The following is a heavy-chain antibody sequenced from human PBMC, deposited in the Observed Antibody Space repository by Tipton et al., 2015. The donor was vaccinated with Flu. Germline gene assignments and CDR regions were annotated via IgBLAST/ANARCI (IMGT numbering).Heavy chain of an antibody. CDR3: ARVGADYGGNSGGFDI. D-gene: IGHD4-23*01. Sequence: SLRLSCEASGFMFSSYWLSWVRQAPGKGLEWVASIKQDGSEKFYVDSVKGRFTISRDNAKKSLILQMNNLRADDTALYYCARVGADYGGNSGGFDIWGQGTLVTVSS. V-gene: IGHV3-7*01. CDR2: IKQDGSEK. CDR1: GFMFSSYW. J-gene: IGHJ3*02.